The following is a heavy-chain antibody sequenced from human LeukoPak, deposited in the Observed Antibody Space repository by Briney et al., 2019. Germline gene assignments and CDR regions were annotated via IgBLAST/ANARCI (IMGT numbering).Heavy chain of an antibody. CDR3: ARSGIGDYYYMDV. D-gene: IGHD3-10*01. CDR1: DYTFVNYG. CDR2: INAYSGNT. V-gene: IGHV1-18*01. Sequence: ASVKVSCKASDYTFVNYGISWVRQAPGQGLEWMGWINAYSGNTNYAQKFQGRVTMTTDTSTSTAYMELRSLRSDDTAVYYCARSGIGDYYYMDVWGKGTTVTVSS. J-gene: IGHJ6*03.